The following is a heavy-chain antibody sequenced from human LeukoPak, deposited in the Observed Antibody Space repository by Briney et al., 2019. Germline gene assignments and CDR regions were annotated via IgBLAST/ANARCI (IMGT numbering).Heavy chain of an antibody. Sequence: ASVKVSCKVSGYTLTELSMHWVRQAPGKGLEWMGGFDPEDGETIYAQKFQGRVTMTEDTSTDTAYMELSSLRSEDTAVYYCATDLKFLRSGIAAPWGQGTLVTVSS. D-gene: IGHD6-13*01. J-gene: IGHJ5*02. CDR1: GYTLTELS. CDR3: ATDLKFLRSGIAAP. CDR2: FDPEDGET. V-gene: IGHV1-24*01.